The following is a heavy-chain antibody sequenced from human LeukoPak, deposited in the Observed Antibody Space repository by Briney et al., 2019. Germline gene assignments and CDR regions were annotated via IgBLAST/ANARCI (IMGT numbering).Heavy chain of an antibody. J-gene: IGHJ3*02. Sequence: SETLSLTCTVSGGSICSGDYYWSWIRQPPGKGLEWIGYIYYSGSTYYNPSLKSRVTISVDTSKNQFSLKLSSVTAADTAVYYCARERTAVAGTQHAFDIWGQGTMVTLPS. CDR1: GGSICSGDYY. CDR2: IYYSGST. D-gene: IGHD6-19*01. CDR3: ARERTAVAGTQHAFDI. V-gene: IGHV4-30-4*08.